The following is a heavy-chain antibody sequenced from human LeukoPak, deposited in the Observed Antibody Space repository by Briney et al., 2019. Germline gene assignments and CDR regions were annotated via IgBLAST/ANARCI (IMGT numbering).Heavy chain of an antibody. V-gene: IGHV3-53*01. CDR3: ARVRASAYFDY. CDR2: IYSGGRK. CDR1: GFTVSSNY. Sequence: GGSLRLSCAASGFTVSSNYMSWVRQAPGKGLERVSVIYSGGRKYDADSVQGRFTISRDNSKNTLYLQMNSLRAEDTAGYYCARVRASAYFDYWGQGTLVTVSS. J-gene: IGHJ4*02.